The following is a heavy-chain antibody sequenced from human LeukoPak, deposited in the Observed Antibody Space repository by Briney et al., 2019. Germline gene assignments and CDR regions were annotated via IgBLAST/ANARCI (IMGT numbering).Heavy chain of an antibody. D-gene: IGHD4-17*01. J-gene: IGHJ4*02. V-gene: IGHV1-69*05. CDR1: GGTFISYA. CDR3: ARDRNMGYGDYEFDY. CDR2: IIPIFGTA. Sequence: GSSVKVSCKASGGTFISYAISWVRQAPGQGLEWMGGIIPIFGTANYAQKFQGRVTVTTDESTSTAYMELSSLRSEDTAVYYCARDRNMGYGDYEFDYWGQGALVTVSS.